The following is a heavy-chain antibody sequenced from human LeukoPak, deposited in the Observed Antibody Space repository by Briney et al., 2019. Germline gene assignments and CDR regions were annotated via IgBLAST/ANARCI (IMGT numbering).Heavy chain of an antibody. CDR1: GGSISSYY. D-gene: IGHD2-15*01. CDR3: AGQPLVGKTSGGFDY. V-gene: IGHV4-59*08. J-gene: IGHJ4*02. CDR2: IYYSGST. Sequence: PSETLSLTCTVSGGSISSYYWSWIRQPPGKGLEWIGYIYYSGSTNYNPSLKSRVTISVDTSKNQFSLKLSSVTAADTAVYYCAGQPLVGKTSGGFDYWGQGTLVTVSS.